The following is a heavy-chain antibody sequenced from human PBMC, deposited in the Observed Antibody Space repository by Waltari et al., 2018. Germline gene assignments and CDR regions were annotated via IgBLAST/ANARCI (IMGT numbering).Heavy chain of an antibody. CDR1: GYTFIAHY. D-gene: IGHD3-3*02. J-gene: IGHJ4*02. CDR2: INPHSGDR. CDR3: ALDRGGHEGLDY. V-gene: IGHV1-2*02. Sequence: QVQLVQSGSEVKKPGASVKVSCKASGYTFIAHYIQWVRQAPGQGPEWLGRINPHSGDRNIEQIFHGRVTMTRDTSITTVYMEINSLRPDDTGVYFCALDRGGHEGLDYWGQGTLVTVSS.